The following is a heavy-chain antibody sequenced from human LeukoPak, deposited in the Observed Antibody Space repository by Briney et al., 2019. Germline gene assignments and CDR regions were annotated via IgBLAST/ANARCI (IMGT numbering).Heavy chain of an antibody. D-gene: IGHD3-3*01. CDR2: IRGSSGHT. Sequence: GVPVTLSCAASGLTFCRYAMMWLRQAPGKGLEGVLAIRGSSGHTYYADSVTGRFTISRDNSKNTLYLQMNSLRAEDTAVYYCAKVGFSEMEWLLYSEHWGEGALVTVSS. CDR1: GLTFCRYA. J-gene: IGHJ1*01. CDR3: AKVGFSEMEWLLYSEH. V-gene: IGHV3-23*01.